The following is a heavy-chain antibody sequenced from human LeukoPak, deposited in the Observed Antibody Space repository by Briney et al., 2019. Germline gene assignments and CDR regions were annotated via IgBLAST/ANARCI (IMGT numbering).Heavy chain of an antibody. V-gene: IGHV3-7*01. CDR2: IKQDGSEA. Sequence: PGGSLRLSCAASGFTFGRYWMAWVRQAPGKGLEWVANIKQDGSEAVYVDSVRGRFTISRDNAKNSLYLQMNSLRVEDTAMYYCSNGIYDKSYWGQGTLVTVSS. J-gene: IGHJ4*02. CDR3: SNGIYDKSY. D-gene: IGHD2-8*01. CDR1: GFTFGRYW.